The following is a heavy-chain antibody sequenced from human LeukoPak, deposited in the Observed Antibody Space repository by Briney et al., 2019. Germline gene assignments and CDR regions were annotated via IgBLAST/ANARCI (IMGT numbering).Heavy chain of an antibody. J-gene: IGHJ5*02. CDR2: IYYSGST. V-gene: IGHV4-39*07. CDR3: ARVRSRRLTMIVVVIRDNWFDP. D-gene: IGHD3-22*01. CDR1: GGSISRSSYY. Sequence: SETLSLTCTVSGGSISRSSYYWGWIRQPPGKGLEWIGSIYYSGSTYYNPSLKSRVTISVDTSKNQFSLKLSSVTAADTAVYYCARVRSRRLTMIVVVIRDNWFDPWGQGTLVTVSS.